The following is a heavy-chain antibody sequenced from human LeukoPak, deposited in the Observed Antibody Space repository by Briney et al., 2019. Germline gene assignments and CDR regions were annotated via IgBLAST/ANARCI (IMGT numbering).Heavy chain of an antibody. Sequence: WGSLRLSCATSGFTFSSYSMSWVRQAPGKGLEWISYISSRSRAIYYADSVKGRFTISRDNAKNSLYLQMNSLRDEDTAVYYCARDPTRYASTTVAASNFDYWGQGTLVTVSS. D-gene: IGHD4-23*01. V-gene: IGHV3-48*02. CDR2: ISSRSRAI. CDR1: GFTFSSYS. J-gene: IGHJ4*02. CDR3: ARDPTRYASTTVAASNFDY.